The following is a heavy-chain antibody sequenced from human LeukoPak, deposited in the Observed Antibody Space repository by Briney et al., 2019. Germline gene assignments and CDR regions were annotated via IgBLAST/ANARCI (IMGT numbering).Heavy chain of an antibody. V-gene: IGHV4-59*02. Sequence: SETLSLTCTVSGGSVSSYFWSWIRQPPGKGLEWIGYNYYSGSASYNPSLKSRVTISLDTSKNQFSLKLNSVTAADTAVYYCAREMGYSTSSLRMDVWGQGTTVTVSS. D-gene: IGHD6-13*01. CDR3: AREMGYSTSSLRMDV. CDR2: NYYSGSA. J-gene: IGHJ6*02. CDR1: GGSVSSYF.